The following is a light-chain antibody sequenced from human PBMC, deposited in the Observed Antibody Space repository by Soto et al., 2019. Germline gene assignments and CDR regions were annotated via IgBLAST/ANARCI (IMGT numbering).Light chain of an antibody. Sequence: QSVLTQPPSVSAAPGQKVTVSCSGSSSNIGSNVVNWYQQLPGTAPKLLIYSNNQRPSGVPDRFSGSKSGTSASLAISGLQSEDETDYYCASWDDSLSAVLFGGGTKVTVL. J-gene: IGLJ2*01. V-gene: IGLV1-44*01. CDR3: ASWDDSLSAVL. CDR1: SSNIGSNV. CDR2: SNN.